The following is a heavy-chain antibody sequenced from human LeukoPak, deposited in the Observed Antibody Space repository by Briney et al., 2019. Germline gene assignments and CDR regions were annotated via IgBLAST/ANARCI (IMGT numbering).Heavy chain of an antibody. D-gene: IGHD3-22*01. CDR2: IYHGGST. CDR3: ARAGDSSGYREYYFDY. V-gene: IGHV4-4*02. J-gene: IGHJ4*02. CDR1: GGSVTASNW. Sequence: SETLSLTCAVSGGSVTASNWWNWVRQTPGKGLEWIGEIYHGGSTSYNPSLKSRVTISVDTSKNQFSLKLSSVTAADTAVYYCARAGDSSGYREYYFDYWGQGTLVTVSS.